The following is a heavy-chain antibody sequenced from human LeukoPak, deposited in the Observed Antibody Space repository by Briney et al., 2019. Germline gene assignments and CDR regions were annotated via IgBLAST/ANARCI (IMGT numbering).Heavy chain of an antibody. V-gene: IGHV3-23*01. CDR3: ARDLLRIAALDFDY. Sequence: GGSLRLSCAASGFTFSSYAMSWVRQAPGKGLEWVSAISGSGGSTYYADSVKGRFPISRDNSKNTLYLQMNSLRAEDTAVYYCARDLLRIAALDFDYWGQGTLVTVSS. J-gene: IGHJ4*02. CDR2: ISGSGGST. D-gene: IGHD6-6*01. CDR1: GFTFSSYA.